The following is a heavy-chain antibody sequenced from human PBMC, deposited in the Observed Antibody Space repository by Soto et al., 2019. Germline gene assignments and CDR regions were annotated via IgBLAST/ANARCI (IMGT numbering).Heavy chain of an antibody. J-gene: IGHJ4*02. CDR1: GFTFSSYA. D-gene: IGHD3-3*01. V-gene: IGHV3-23*01. CDR2: ISGSGGST. Sequence: GSLRLSCAASGFTFSSYAMSWVRQAPGKGLEWVSAISGSGGSTYYADSVKGRFTISRDNSKNTLYLQMNSLRAEDTAVYYCAKEGYDFWSGYSRNYFDYWGQGTLVTVSS. CDR3: AKEGYDFWSGYSRNYFDY.